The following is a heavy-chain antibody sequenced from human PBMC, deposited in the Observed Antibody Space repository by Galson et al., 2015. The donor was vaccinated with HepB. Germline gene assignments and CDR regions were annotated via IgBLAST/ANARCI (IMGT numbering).Heavy chain of an antibody. D-gene: IGHD4-17*01. Sequence: SLRLSCAASGFTFSSYWMSWVRQAPGKGLEWVANIKQDGSEKYYVDSVKGRFTISRDNAKNSLYLQMNSLRAEDTAVYYCASYPTTVTTFDYWGQGTLVTVSS. CDR2: IKQDGSEK. CDR1: GFTFSSYW. J-gene: IGHJ4*02. V-gene: IGHV3-7*03. CDR3: ASYPTTVTTFDY.